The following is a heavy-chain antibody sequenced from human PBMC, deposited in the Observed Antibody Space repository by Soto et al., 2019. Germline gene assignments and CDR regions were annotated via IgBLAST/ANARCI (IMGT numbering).Heavy chain of an antibody. J-gene: IGHJ4*02. CDR1: GYTLTELS. Sequence: QVQLVQSGAEVKKPGASVKVSCKVSGYTLTELSMHWVRQAPGKGLEWLGGFDPEDGETIYAQKFQGRVTMTEDTSTDTAYMELSSLRSEDTAVYYCATSITIFGVVSPYFDYWGQGTLVTVSS. V-gene: IGHV1-24*01. CDR3: ATSITIFGVVSPYFDY. CDR2: FDPEDGET. D-gene: IGHD3-3*01.